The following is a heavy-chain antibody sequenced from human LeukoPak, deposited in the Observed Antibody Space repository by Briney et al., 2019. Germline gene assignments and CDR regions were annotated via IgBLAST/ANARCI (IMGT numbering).Heavy chain of an antibody. CDR3: AKGAYSSSWFNFDY. V-gene: IGHV3-30-3*01. J-gene: IGHJ4*02. D-gene: IGHD6-13*01. CDR1: GFTFSSYA. Sequence: PGGSLRLSCAASGFTFSSYAMHWVRQAPGKGLEWVAVISYDGSNKYYADSVKGRFTISRDNSKNTLYLQMNSLRAEDTAVYYCAKGAYSSSWFNFDYWSQGTLVTVSS. CDR2: ISYDGSNK.